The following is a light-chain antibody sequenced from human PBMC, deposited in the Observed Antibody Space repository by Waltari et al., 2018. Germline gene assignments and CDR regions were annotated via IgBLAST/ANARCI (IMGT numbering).Light chain of an antibody. Sequence: QSALTQPASVSGSPGQSITISCTGSNSDIGGYNFVSWYQQHPGQAPKLMIYDLNTRPSAGSTGFSAAKSVKTASLTISGLQADDEANYYCSSYTTSSTLVFGGGTKVTVL. CDR2: DLN. V-gene: IGLV2-14*03. CDR1: NSDIGGYNF. CDR3: SSYTTSSTLV. J-gene: IGLJ2*01.